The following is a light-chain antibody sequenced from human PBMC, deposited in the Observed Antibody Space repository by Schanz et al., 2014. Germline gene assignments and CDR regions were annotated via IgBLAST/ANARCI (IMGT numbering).Light chain of an antibody. J-gene: IGLJ3*02. CDR2: DVS. CDR1: SSDVGGYNY. Sequence: QSALTQPPSASGSPGQSVTISCTGTSSDVGGYNYVSWYQQHPGKAPKLMIYDVSNRPSGVSNRFSGSKSGNTASLTISGLQAEDEADYYCCSYAGSRTWVFGGGTKLTVL. V-gene: IGLV2-23*02. CDR3: CSYAGSRTWV.